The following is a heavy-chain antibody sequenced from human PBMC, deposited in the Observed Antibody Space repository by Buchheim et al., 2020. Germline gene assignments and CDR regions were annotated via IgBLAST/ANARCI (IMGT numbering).Heavy chain of an antibody. CDR1: GFTFSNYA. CDR2: ISSGGGST. CDR3: AKEREYSGTYFDY. V-gene: IGHV3-23*01. J-gene: IGHJ4*02. D-gene: IGHD1-26*01. Sequence: EVQLLESGEGLVQPGGSLRLSCAASGFTFSNYAMSWVRQAPGKGLEWVSTISSGGGSTYYADSVKGRFTISRDSSKNTLYLQMNSLGADDTAVYYCAKEREYSGTYFDYWGQGTL.